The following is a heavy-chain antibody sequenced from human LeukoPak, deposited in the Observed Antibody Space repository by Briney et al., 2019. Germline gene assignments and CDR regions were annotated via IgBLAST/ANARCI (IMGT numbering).Heavy chain of an antibody. D-gene: IGHD1-1*01. CDR2: IWYDGSNK. J-gene: IGHJ4*02. CDR1: GSTFSSYG. V-gene: IGHV3-33*01. Sequence: GGSLRLSCAASGSTFSSYGMHWVRQAPGKGLEWVAVIWYDGSNKYYADSVKGRFTISRDNSKNTLYLQMNSLRAEDTAVYYCAGGWNDVGGYYFDYWGQGTLVTVSS. CDR3: AGGWNDVGGYYFDY.